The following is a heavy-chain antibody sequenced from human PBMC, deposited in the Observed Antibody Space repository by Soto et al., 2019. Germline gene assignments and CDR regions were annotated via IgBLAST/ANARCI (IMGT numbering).Heavy chain of an antibody. V-gene: IGHV5-51*01. CDR1: GYSFTSYW. D-gene: IGHD5-18*01. CDR3: ARQGYSYGSYYYYGMDV. CDR2: IYPGDSDT. J-gene: IGHJ6*02. Sequence: GESLKISCKGSGYSFTSYWIGWVRQMPGKGLEWMGIIYPGDSDTRYSPSFQGQVTISADKSISTAYLQWSSLKASDTAMYYCARQGYSYGSYYYYGMDVWGQGTTVTVSS.